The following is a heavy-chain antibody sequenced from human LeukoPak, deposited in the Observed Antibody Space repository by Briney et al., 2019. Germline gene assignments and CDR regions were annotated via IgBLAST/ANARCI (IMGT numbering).Heavy chain of an antibody. D-gene: IGHD2-2*02. CDR3: ARACSSTSCYRFYYYGMDV. CDR2: INHSGST. V-gene: IGHV4-34*01. Sequence: SETLSLTCAVYGGSFSGYYWSWIRQPPGKGLEWIGEINHSGSTNYNPSLKSRVTISVDTSKNQFSLKLSSVTAADTAVYYCARACSSTSCYRFYYYGMDVWGQGTTVIVSS. J-gene: IGHJ6*02. CDR1: GGSFSGYY.